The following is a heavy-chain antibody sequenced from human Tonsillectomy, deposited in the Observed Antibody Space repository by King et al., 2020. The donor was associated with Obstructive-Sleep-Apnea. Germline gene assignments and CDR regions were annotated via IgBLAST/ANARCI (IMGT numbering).Heavy chain of an antibody. V-gene: IGHV4-61*01. CDR2: MYYGGSA. CDR1: GDSVSSGKYY. Sequence: QVQLQESGPGLVKPSETLSLTCNVSGDSVSSGKYYWSWVRQPPRKGLQWIGHMYYGGSANFIPSLKSRVTISLDTSKNQFSLRLSSVTTADTAVYYCAGYPCGTSCFGHYYYAMDVWGQGTTVIVSS. CDR3: AGYPCGTSCFGHYYYAMDV. J-gene: IGHJ6*01. D-gene: IGHD2-2*01.